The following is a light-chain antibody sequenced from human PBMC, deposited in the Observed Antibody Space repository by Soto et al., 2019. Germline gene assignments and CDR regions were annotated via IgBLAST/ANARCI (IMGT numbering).Light chain of an antibody. J-gene: IGKJ5*01. CDR3: QQRNVWPLVT. V-gene: IGKV1-17*01. CDR1: QGIRND. CDR2: AAS. Sequence: DIQMTQSPPSLSASVGDRVTITCRASQGIRNDLSWYQQKPGKAPKRLIYAASSLQGGVPSRFSGSGSGTEFTLTISSLEPEDSAVYYCQQRNVWPLVTFGQGTRLEI.